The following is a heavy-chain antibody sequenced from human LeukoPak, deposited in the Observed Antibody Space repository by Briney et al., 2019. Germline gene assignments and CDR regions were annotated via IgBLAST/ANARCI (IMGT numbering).Heavy chain of an antibody. Sequence: ASVKVSCKASGYTFTGYYMHWVRQAPGQGLEWMGWINPNSGGTNYAQKFQGRVTMTRDTSISTAYVELSRLRSDDTAVYYCVGYSGYDNTFDYWGQGTLVTVSS. J-gene: IGHJ4*02. V-gene: IGHV1-2*02. D-gene: IGHD5-12*01. CDR3: VGYSGYDNTFDY. CDR2: INPNSGGT. CDR1: GYTFTGYY.